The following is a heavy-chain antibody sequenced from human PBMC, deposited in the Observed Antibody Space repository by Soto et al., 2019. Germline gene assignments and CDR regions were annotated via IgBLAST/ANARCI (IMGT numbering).Heavy chain of an antibody. Sequence: QVQLVQSGAEVKKPGASVKVSCKASGYTFTSYGISWVRQAPGQGLEWMGWISAYNGNTNYAQKLQGRVTMTTDTSTSTGYMELRSLRSDDTAVYYCARYCSSTSCSYYYYGMDVWGQGTTVTVSS. V-gene: IGHV1-18*04. CDR2: ISAYNGNT. D-gene: IGHD2-2*01. CDR1: GYTFTSYG. CDR3: ARYCSSTSCSYYYYGMDV. J-gene: IGHJ6*02.